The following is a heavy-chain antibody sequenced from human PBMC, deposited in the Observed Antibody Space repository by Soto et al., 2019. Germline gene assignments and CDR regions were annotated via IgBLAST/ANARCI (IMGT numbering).Heavy chain of an antibody. CDR2: IYYSGST. CDR1: GGSISSGGYY. V-gene: IGHV4-31*03. Sequence: QVQLQESGPGLVKPSQTLSLTCTVSGGSISSGGYYWSWIRQHPGKGLEWIGYIYYSGSTYYNPSLMSRVTMSVDTSKNQSSLKLSSVTAAATAVYYCARGALLPPYYYYGMDVWGQGNTVTVS. J-gene: IGHJ6*02. CDR3: ARGALLPPYYYYGMDV.